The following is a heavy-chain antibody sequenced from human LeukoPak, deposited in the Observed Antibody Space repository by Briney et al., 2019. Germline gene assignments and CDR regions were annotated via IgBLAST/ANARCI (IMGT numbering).Heavy chain of an antibody. CDR2: IKQDGSEK. CDR1: GFTFTSYW. Sequence: GGSLRLSCAASGFTFTSYWMSWVRQAPGKGLEWVASIKQDGSEKYYVDSVKGRFTISRDNAKDSLNLQMNSPRAEDTAVYYCARHPNYYDSSGYYKGFDCWGQGTLVTVSS. J-gene: IGHJ4*02. D-gene: IGHD3-22*01. V-gene: IGHV3-7*03. CDR3: ARHPNYYDSSGYYKGFDC.